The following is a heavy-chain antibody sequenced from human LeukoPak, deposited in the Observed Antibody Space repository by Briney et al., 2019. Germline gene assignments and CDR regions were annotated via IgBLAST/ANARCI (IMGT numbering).Heavy chain of an antibody. D-gene: IGHD6-6*01. V-gene: IGHV4-61*02. Sequence: SETLSLTCTVSGGSISSGSYYWSWIRQPAGKGLEWIGRIYTSGSTNYNPSLKSRVTISVDTSKNQFSLKLSSVTAADTAVYYCARDSRHPSTRRDLAARDYWGQGTLVTVSS. CDR1: GGSISSGSYY. J-gene: IGHJ4*02. CDR2: IYTSGST. CDR3: ARDSRHPSTRRDLAARDY.